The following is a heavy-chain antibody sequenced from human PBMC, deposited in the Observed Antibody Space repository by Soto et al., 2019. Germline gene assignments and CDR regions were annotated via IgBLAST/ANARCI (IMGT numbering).Heavy chain of an antibody. J-gene: IGHJ4*02. D-gene: IGHD2-21*02. CDR1: GFTFSSYW. CDR3: AREGGYLVVTAIDY. V-gene: IGHV3-74*01. CDR2: INSDGSST. Sequence: GGSLRLSCAASGFTFSSYWMHWVRQAPGKGLVWVSRINSDGSSTSYADSVKGRFTISRDNAKNTLYLQMNSLRAEDTAVYYCAREGGYLVVTAIDYWGQGTLVTVSS.